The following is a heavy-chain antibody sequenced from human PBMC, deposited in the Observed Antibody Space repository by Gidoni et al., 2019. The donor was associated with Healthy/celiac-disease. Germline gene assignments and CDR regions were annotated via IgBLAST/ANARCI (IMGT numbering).Heavy chain of an antibody. D-gene: IGHD4-17*01. J-gene: IGHJ6*03. CDR3: ARVSTVTRAWYYYYYMDV. CDR1: GGSFRGYY. CDR2: INHSGST. V-gene: IGHV4-34*01. Sequence: QVQLQQWGAGLLKPSETLSLTCAVYGGSFRGYYWSWLRQPPGKGLEWIGEINHSGSTNYNPSLKSRVTISVDTSKNQFSLKLSSVTAADTAVYYCARVSTVTRAWYYYYYMDVWGKGTTVTVSS.